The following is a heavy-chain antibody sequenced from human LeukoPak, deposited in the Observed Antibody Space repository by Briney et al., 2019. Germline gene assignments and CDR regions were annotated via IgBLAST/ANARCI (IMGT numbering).Heavy chain of an antibody. J-gene: IGHJ4*02. D-gene: IGHD6-13*01. V-gene: IGHV4-30-4*02. Sequence: SETLSLTCTVSGGSISSGDYYWSWIRQPPGKGLEWIGYIYYSGSTYYNPSLKSRVTISVDTSKNQFSLKLSSVTAADTAVYYCARWGVAAAGFFDYWGQGTLVTVSS. CDR2: IYYSGST. CDR3: ARWGVAAAGFFDY. CDR1: GGSISSGDYY.